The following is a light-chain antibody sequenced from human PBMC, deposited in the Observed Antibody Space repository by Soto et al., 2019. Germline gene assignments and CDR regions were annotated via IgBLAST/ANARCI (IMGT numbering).Light chain of an antibody. Sequence: IQMTQSPSSLSSSVGCRFTITFLASQSISSYLNWYQQKPGKAPKLLIYAASSLQSGVPSRFSGSGSGTDFTLTISSLQPEDFATYYCQQSYSTLRTFGQGTKVDIK. J-gene: IGKJ1*01. V-gene: IGKV1-39*01. CDR3: QQSYSTLRT. CDR1: QSISSY. CDR2: AAS.